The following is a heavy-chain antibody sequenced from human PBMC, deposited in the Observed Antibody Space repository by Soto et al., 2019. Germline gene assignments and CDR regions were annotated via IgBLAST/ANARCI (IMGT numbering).Heavy chain of an antibody. D-gene: IGHD3-22*01. CDR3: VKDDYYDRSGTHPGY. V-gene: IGHV3-23*01. CDR2: ISGSGGTT. J-gene: IGHJ4*02. CDR1: GFTFSSYA. Sequence: PGGSLRLSCAASGFTFSSYAMSWVRQAPGKGLEWVSDISGSGGTTYYADSVKGRFTVPRDNSKNTLDIQMNSLRAEDTAIYYCVKDDYYDRSGTHPGYWGQGTLVTVSS.